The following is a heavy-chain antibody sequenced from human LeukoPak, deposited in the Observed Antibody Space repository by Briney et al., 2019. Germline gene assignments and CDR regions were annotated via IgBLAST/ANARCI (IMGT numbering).Heavy chain of an antibody. D-gene: IGHD3-3*01. J-gene: IGHJ4*02. CDR3: ATVPRFLEWLLYDY. V-gene: IGHV1-24*01. Sequence: VASVKVSCKASGYTLTELSMHWVRQAPGKGLEWVGGFDPEDGETIYAQKFQGRVTMTEDTSTDTAYMELSSLRSEDTAVYYCATVPRFLEWLLYDYWGQGTLVTVSS. CDR2: FDPEDGET. CDR1: GYTLTELS.